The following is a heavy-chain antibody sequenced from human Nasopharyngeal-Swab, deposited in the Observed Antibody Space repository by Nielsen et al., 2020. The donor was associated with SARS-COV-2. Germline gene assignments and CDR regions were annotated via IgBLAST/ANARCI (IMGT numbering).Heavy chain of an antibody. CDR2: ISGSGGST. V-gene: IGHV3-23*01. CDR3: AKEGSRTTVITIYWYFDL. Sequence: GESLKISCAASGFTFCSYAMSWVRQAPGKGLEWVSAISGSGGSTYYADSVKGRFTISRDNFKNTLYLQMNSLRAEDTAVYYCAKEGSRTTVITIYWYFDLWGRGTPVTVSS. J-gene: IGHJ2*01. D-gene: IGHD2/OR15-2a*01. CDR1: GFTFCSYA.